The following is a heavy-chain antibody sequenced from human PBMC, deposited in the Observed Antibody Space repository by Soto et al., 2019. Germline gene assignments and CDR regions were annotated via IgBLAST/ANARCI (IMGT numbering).Heavy chain of an antibody. J-gene: IGHJ4*02. CDR1: GGSFRGFY. CDR3: ARSFYYENSGYPD. D-gene: IGHD3-22*01. Sequence: PSETLSLTCGVDGGSFRGFYRSWVRQPPGKGLEWIGEVDQSGRTNYNPSLKSQVTISVDTSEKQFSLKLSSVTAADTAVYYCARSFYYENSGYPDWGPGILVTVS. V-gene: IGHV4-34*01. CDR2: VDQSGRT.